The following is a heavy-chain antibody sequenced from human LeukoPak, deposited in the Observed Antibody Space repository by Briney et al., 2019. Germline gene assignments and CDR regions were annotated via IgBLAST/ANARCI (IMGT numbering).Heavy chain of an antibody. CDR2: IYYSGST. Sequence: PSETLSLTCTVSGGSINNYYWSWIRQPPGKGLEWIGDIYYSGSTNYSPSLKSRVTISVDTSKNQFSLKLNSVTAADTAVYYCARSRGSSGYGTDYWGQETLVTVSS. V-gene: IGHV4-59*01. CDR3: ARSRGSSGYGTDY. D-gene: IGHD3-22*01. J-gene: IGHJ4*02. CDR1: GGSINNYY.